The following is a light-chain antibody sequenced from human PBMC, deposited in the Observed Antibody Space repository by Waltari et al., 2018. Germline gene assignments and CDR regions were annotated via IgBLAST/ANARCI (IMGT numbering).Light chain of an antibody. CDR2: ANS. CDR3: STWDDILNGVV. Sequence: QSVLTQPPSAAGTPGQTVTISCSGSSSNTRSNTFNWYQQFPGRPPKLIIFANSPQSSGVPGRVSASKSDTSASLAISGLQSGDEADYYCSTWDDILNGVVFGGGTKVTVL. V-gene: IGLV1-44*01. CDR1: SSNTRSNT. J-gene: IGLJ2*01.